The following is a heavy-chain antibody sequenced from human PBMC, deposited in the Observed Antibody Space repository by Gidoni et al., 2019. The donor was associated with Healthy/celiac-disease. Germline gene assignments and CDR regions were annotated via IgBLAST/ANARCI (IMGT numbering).Heavy chain of an antibody. D-gene: IGHD6-13*01. J-gene: IGHJ5*02. CDR2: INHSGST. CDR1: GVSFSGYY. Sequence: QVQLQQWGAGLLKPSETLSPTCAVYGVSFSGYYWSWIRQPPGKGLEWIGEINHSGSTNYNPTLKSRVTISVDTSKNQFSLKLSSVTAADTAVYYCARGTAAARRYNWFDPWGQGTLVTVSS. CDR3: ARGTAAARRYNWFDP. V-gene: IGHV4-34*01.